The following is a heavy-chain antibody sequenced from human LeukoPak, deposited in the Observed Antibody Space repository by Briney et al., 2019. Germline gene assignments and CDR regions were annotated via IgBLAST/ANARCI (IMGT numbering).Heavy chain of an antibody. Sequence: ASVRVSCKAFGYSFTGYNLHWVRQAPRQGLERRGWVKPKTGGTNYARKFQGRVTMTRDTYINTVNMELSRLTSDDTAVYYCAREFSSKLEWLAYVTGDDAFDVWGQGTMITVS. D-gene: IGHD3-3*01. V-gene: IGHV1-2*02. CDR3: AREFSSKLEWLAYVTGDDAFDV. CDR2: VKPKTGGT. J-gene: IGHJ3*01. CDR1: GYSFTGYN.